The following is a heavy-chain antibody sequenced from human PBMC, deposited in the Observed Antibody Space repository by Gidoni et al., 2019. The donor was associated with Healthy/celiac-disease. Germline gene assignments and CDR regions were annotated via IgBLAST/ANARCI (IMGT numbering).Heavy chain of an antibody. Sequence: EVQLVQSGAEVKKPGESLKISCKGSGDSFTSNWIGWVRQMPGKGLEWMGIISPGDSDTSYSPSFQGQVTISADKSISTAYLQWSSLKASDTAMYYCARRTYCGGDCYSSYFDYWGQGTLVTVSS. CDR1: GDSFTSNW. J-gene: IGHJ4*02. D-gene: IGHD2-21*01. CDR2: ISPGDSDT. CDR3: ARRTYCGGDCYSSYFDY. V-gene: IGHV5-51*03.